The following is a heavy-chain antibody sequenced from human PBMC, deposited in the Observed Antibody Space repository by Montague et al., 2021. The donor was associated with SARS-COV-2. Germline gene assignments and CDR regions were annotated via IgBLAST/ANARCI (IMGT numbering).Heavy chain of an antibody. J-gene: IGHJ5*02. CDR2: IINSGSST. D-gene: IGHD3-10*01. CDR1: GFTFSSYE. V-gene: IGHV3-48*03. CDR3: ATYYYNSDHVRSA. Sequence: SLRLSCAASGFTFSSYEMNWVRQAPGKGLEWISKIINSGSSTYYXDSVKGRFTISRDNAKSSLYLQMNSLRAEDTAVYYCATYYYNSDHVRSAWGQGTLVTVSS.